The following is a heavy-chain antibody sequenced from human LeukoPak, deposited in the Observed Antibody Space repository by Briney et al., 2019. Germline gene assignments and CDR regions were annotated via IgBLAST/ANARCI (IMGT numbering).Heavy chain of an antibody. CDR1: AYSFSSDYY. Sequence: SETLSLTCTVSAYSFSSDYYWGWIRQPPGKGLEWIGSIHHIGSTYYNTSLKSRVTISLDTSKNQFSLKLSSVTAADTAVYYCARYSRSYYAFDYWGQGTLVSVSS. CDR2: IHHIGST. D-gene: IGHD3-22*01. V-gene: IGHV4-38-2*02. CDR3: ARYSRSYYAFDY. J-gene: IGHJ4*02.